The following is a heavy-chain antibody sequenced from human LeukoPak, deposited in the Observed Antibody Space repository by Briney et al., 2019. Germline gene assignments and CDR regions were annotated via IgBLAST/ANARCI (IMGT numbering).Heavy chain of an antibody. V-gene: IGHV3-23*01. CDR1: GFTFNNYA. J-gene: IGHJ4*02. CDR2: ISGFGGST. D-gene: IGHD6-13*01. CDR3: ARRSGSSWSSFDY. Sequence: GGSLRLSCAASGFTFNNYAMNWVRQAPGKGLEWVSGISGFGGSTYYAPSVKGRLTISRDNFGNMLYLHLDSLRVEDTAIYYCARRSGSSWSSFDYWGQGALITVSS.